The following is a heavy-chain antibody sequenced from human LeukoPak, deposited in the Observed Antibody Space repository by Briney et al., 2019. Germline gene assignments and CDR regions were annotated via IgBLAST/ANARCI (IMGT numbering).Heavy chain of an antibody. CDR1: GYTFTSYG. V-gene: IGHV1-18*01. CDR3: ARDFRYTSRHIDAFDI. Sequence: AAVKVSCKASGYTFTSYGISWVRQAPGQGLEWVGWISPYNGNTNHAHKVQGRVTMTTDTATSTAYMELRSLRSDDTAVYYCARDFRYTSRHIDAFDIWGQGTMVTVSP. J-gene: IGHJ3*02. D-gene: IGHD3-16*02. CDR2: ISPYNGNT.